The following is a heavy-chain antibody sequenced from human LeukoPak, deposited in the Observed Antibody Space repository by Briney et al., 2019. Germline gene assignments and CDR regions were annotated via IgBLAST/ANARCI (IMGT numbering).Heavy chain of an antibody. CDR3: ARTSGWYKGRYFDY. V-gene: IGHV4-34*01. CDR1: GGSFSGYY. Sequence: SETLSLTCAVYGGSFSGYYWSWIRQPPGKGLEWIGSIYYSGSTYYNPSLKSRVTISVDTSKNQFSLKLSSVTAADTAVYYCARTSGWYKGRYFDYWGQGTLVTVSS. CDR2: IYYSGST. J-gene: IGHJ4*02. D-gene: IGHD6-19*01.